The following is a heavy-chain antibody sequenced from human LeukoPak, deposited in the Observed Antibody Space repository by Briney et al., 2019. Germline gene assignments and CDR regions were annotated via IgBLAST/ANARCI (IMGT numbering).Heavy chain of an antibody. D-gene: IGHD7-27*01. J-gene: IGHJ4*02. CDR3: ARDLSSTANWELDY. V-gene: IGHV1-2*02. CDR1: GYTFTGYY. CDR2: INPNSGGT. Sequence: ASVKVSCKASGYTFTGYYMHWVRQTPGQGLEWMGWINPNSGGTNYAQNFQGRVTMTRDTSISVTYMELNRLTSDDTAVYYCARDLSSTANWELDYWGQGTLVTVSS.